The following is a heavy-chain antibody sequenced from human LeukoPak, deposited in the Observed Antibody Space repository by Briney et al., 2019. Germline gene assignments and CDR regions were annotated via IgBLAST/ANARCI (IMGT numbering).Heavy chain of an antibody. J-gene: IGHJ4*02. D-gene: IGHD1-1*01. V-gene: IGHV3-7*03. CDR2: IKEDGSEK. Sequence: PGGSLRLSCAASGFTFSSYAMSWVRQAPGKGLEWVANIKEDGSEKYYVDSVKGRFTISRDNAQNSVYLQMNSLRAEDTAVYYCARKTGTTGEAFDYWGQGTLVTVSS. CDR3: ARKTGTTGEAFDY. CDR1: GFTFSSYA.